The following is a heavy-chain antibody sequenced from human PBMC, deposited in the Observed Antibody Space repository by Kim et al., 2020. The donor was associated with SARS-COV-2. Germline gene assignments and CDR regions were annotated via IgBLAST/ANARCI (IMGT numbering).Heavy chain of an antibody. CDR2: IYYSGST. CDR3: ARDGGFGEVTFDY. D-gene: IGHD3-10*01. CDR1: GGSVSSGSYY. Sequence: SETLSLTCTVSGGSVSSGSYYWSWIRQPPGKGLEWIGYIYYSGSTNYNPSLKSRVTISVDTSKNQFSLKLSSVTAADTAVYYCARDGGFGEVTFDYWGQG. J-gene: IGHJ4*02. V-gene: IGHV4-61*01.